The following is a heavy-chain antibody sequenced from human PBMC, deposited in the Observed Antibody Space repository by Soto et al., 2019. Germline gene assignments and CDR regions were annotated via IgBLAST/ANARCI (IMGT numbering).Heavy chain of an antibody. CDR3: ARDPATSAFDI. J-gene: IGHJ3*02. D-gene: IGHD5-12*01. V-gene: IGHV3-30-3*01. CDR2: ISYDGSNK. CDR1: GFTFSSYA. Sequence: GGSLRLSCAASGFTFSSYAMHWVRQAPGKGLEWVAVISYDGSNKYYADSVKGRFTISRDNSKNTLYLQMNSLRAEDTAVYYCARDPATSAFDIWGQGTMVTVSS.